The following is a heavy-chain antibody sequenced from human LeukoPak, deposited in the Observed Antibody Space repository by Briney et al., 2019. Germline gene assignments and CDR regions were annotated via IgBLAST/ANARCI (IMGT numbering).Heavy chain of an antibody. Sequence: PSETLSLTCTVSGGSISSYYWSWIRQPPEKGLEWIGYIYYSGSTNYNPSLKSRVTISVDTSKNQFSLKLSSVTAADTAVYYCARDWANLRGVDDAFDIWGQGTMVTVSS. CDR3: ARDWANLRGVDDAFDI. CDR2: IYYSGST. D-gene: IGHD3-3*01. J-gene: IGHJ3*02. CDR1: GGSISSYY. V-gene: IGHV4-59*01.